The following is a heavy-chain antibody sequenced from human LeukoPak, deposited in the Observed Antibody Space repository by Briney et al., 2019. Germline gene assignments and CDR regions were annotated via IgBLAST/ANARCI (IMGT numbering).Heavy chain of an antibody. CDR2: IKHDSSET. CDR3: ARGPTDFDASDI. CDR1: GFTISRYW. V-gene: IGHV3-7*01. D-gene: IGHD1-26*01. J-gene: IGHJ3*02. Sequence: GGSLRLSCAASGFTISRYWMSWVRLVPGKGPESVALIKHDSSETYYVDSVRGRFIISRDNVKNSLYLQMNSLRVEDTAVYHCARGPTDFDASDIWGHGTLVTVSS.